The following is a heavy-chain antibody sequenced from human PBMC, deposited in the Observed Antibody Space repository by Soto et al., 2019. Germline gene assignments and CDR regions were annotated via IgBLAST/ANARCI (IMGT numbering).Heavy chain of an antibody. CDR2: ISSSSSYT. D-gene: IGHD2-15*01. V-gene: IGHV3-11*05. CDR3: ARDRSPGVVAATDLPLRYNWFDP. CDR1: GFTFSDYY. J-gene: IGHJ5*02. Sequence: QVQLVESGGGLVKPGGSLRLSCAASGFTFSDYYMSWIRQAPGKGLEWVSYISSSSSYTNYADSVKGRFTISRDNAKNSLYLQMNSLRAEDTAVYYCARDRSPGVVAATDLPLRYNWFDPWGQGTLVTVSS.